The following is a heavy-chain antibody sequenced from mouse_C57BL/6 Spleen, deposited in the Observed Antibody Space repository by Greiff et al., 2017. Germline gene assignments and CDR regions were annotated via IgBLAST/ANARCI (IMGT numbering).Heavy chain of an antibody. J-gene: IGHJ4*01. D-gene: IGHD4-1*01. Sequence: EVQRVESGGGLVQPKGSLKLSCAASGFTFNTYAMHWVRQAPGKGLEWVARIRSKSSNYATYYADSVKDRFTISRDDSQSMLYLQMNNLKTEDTAMYYCVREGELGRHYYAMDYWGQGTSVTVSS. CDR3: VREGELGRHYYAMDY. V-gene: IGHV10-3*01. CDR1: GFTFNTYA. CDR2: IRSKSSNYAT.